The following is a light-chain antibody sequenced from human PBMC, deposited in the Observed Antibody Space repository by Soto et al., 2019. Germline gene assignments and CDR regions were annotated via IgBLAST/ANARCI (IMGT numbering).Light chain of an antibody. J-gene: IGLJ2*01. Sequence: QSALTQPRSVSGSPGQSVTISCTGTSSDVGGYNYVSWYQQHPGKAPKLIIYDVSERPSGVPDRFSGSKSGNTASLTISGLQAEDEAEDYCCAYAGSYTCDVVFGGGTKLTVL. V-gene: IGLV2-11*01. CDR2: DVS. CDR3: CAYAGSYTCDVV. CDR1: SSDVGGYNY.